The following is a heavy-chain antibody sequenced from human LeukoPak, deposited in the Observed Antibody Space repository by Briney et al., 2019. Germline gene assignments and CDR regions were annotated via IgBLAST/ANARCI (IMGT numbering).Heavy chain of an antibody. Sequence: GGSLRLSCAASGFTFNIYAMSWVRQAPGKGLEWVSAVSSIGNGAYYADSVMGRFTISRDNSKNTLYLQMNNLRAEDTAVYYCAKVANRGDILTGYFALDYWGQGTLVTVSA. CDR3: AKVANRGDILTGYFALDY. V-gene: IGHV3-23*01. CDR2: VSSIGNGA. D-gene: IGHD3-9*01. CDR1: GFTFNIYA. J-gene: IGHJ4*02.